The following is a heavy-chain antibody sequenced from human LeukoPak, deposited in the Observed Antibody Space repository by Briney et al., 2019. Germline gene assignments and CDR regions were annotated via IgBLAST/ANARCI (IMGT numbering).Heavy chain of an antibody. V-gene: IGHV4-59*08. D-gene: IGHD3-22*01. Sequence: SETLSLTCTVSGGSISGYYWSWVRQPPGKGLEWIGYIYYSGSTNYNPSLKSRVTISVDTSKNQFSLKLHSVTAADTAVYYCARHYDSSGYWYYFDYWGQGTLVTVSS. CDR1: GGSISGYY. J-gene: IGHJ4*02. CDR2: IYYSGST. CDR3: ARHYDSSGYWYYFDY.